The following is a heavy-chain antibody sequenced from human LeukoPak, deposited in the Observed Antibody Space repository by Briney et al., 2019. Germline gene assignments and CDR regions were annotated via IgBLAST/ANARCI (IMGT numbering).Heavy chain of an antibody. Sequence: GASVKVSCKASGYTFTGYYMHWVRQAPGQGLEWMGWINPNSGGTNYAQKFQGRVTMTRDTSICTAYMELSRLRSDDTAVYYCARALSEGELMVYAIPTQNWFDPWGQGTLVTVSS. V-gene: IGHV1-2*02. J-gene: IGHJ5*02. CDR2: INPNSGGT. D-gene: IGHD2-8*01. CDR3: ARALSEGELMVYAIPTQNWFDP. CDR1: GYTFTGYY.